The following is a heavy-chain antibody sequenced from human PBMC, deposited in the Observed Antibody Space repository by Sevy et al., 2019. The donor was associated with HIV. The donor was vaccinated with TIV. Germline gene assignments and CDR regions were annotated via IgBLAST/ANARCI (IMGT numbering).Heavy chain of an antibody. V-gene: IGHV1-2*02. CDR2: INPKSGST. CDR3: ARVYYYDSTASLVY. CDR1: GYTFTDHY. J-gene: IGHJ4*02. D-gene: IGHD3-22*01. Sequence: ASVKVSCKTSGYTFTDHYMHWVRQAPGQGLEWMGWINPKSGSTSYSQKLQGRVNMTRDTSIGTAYMELSRLRSDDTAVYYCARVYYYDSTASLVYWGQGTLVTVSS.